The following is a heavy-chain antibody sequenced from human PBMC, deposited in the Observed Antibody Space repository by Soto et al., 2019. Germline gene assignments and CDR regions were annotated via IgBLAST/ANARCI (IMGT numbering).Heavy chain of an antibody. CDR3: ASVNSGWYYFDY. V-gene: IGHV3-21*01. CDR1: GFTFSSYS. Sequence: EVQLVESGGGLVKPGGSLRLSCAASGFTFSSYSMNWVRQAPGKGLEWVSSISSSSSYIYYADSVKGRFTISRDNAKNSLYLQMNSLRAEDTAVYYCASVNSGWYYFDYWGQGTLVTVSS. J-gene: IGHJ4*02. CDR2: ISSSSSYI. D-gene: IGHD6-19*01.